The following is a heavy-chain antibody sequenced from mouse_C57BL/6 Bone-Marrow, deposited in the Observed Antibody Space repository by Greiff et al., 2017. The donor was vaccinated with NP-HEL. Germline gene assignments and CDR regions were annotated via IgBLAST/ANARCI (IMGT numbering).Heavy chain of an antibody. J-gene: IGHJ3*01. CDR2: IYPRSGNT. D-gene: IGHD2-4*01. CDR1: GYTFTSYG. Sequence: VQLQESGAELARPGASVKLSCKASGYTFTSYGISWVKQRTGQGLEWIGEIYPRSGNTYYNEKFKGKATLTADKSSSTAYMELRSLTSEDSAVYFCARRRKYGLRRGAWFAYWGQGTLVTVSA. CDR3: ARRRKYGLRRGAWFAY. V-gene: IGHV1-81*01.